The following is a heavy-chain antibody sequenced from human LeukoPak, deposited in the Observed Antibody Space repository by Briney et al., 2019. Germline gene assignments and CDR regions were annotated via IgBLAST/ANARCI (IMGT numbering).Heavy chain of an antibody. V-gene: IGHV3-13*04. D-gene: IGHD2-8*01. CDR1: GFTFSNYD. J-gene: IGHJ4*02. CDR2: IGTAGDT. Sequence: PGGSLRLSCAASGFTFSNYDMHWVRQATGKGLEWVSAIGTAGDTYYPGSVGGRFTMSRENAKNSLYLQMNSLAAGDTAVYYCARGSNTHFDYWGQGILVTVSS. CDR3: ARGSNTHFDY.